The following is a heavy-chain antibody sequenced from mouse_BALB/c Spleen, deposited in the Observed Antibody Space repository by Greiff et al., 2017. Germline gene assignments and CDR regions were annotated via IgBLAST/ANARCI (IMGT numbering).Heavy chain of an antibody. CDR1: GFTFSSFG. CDR3: ARSGRYDKDFDY. V-gene: IGHV5-17*02. D-gene: IGHD2-14*01. CDR2: ISSGSSTI. J-gene: IGHJ2*01. Sequence: EVMLVESGGGLVQPGGSRKLSCAASGFTFSSFGMHWVRQAPEKGLEWVAYISSGSSTIYYADTVKGRFTISRDNPKNTLFLQMTSLRSEDTAMYYCARSGRYDKDFDYWGQGTTLTVSS.